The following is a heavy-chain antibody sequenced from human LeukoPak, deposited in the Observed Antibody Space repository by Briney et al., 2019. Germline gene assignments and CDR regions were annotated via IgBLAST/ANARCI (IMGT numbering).Heavy chain of an antibody. D-gene: IGHD3-16*01. CDR1: GFTFSSYW. J-gene: IGHJ4*02. CDR2: INSDGSST. Sequence: GGSLRLSCAASGFTFSSYWMHWVRQAPGKGLVWVSRINSDGSSTYYADSVKGRFTISRHNSKNTLYLQMNSLRAEDTAVYYCARGLGRLGGDYWGQGTLVTVSS. V-gene: IGHV3-74*01. CDR3: ARGLGRLGGDY.